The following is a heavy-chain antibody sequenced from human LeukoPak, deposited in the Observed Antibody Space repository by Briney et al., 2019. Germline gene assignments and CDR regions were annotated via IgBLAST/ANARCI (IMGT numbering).Heavy chain of an antibody. CDR2: INEDATTI. D-gene: IGHD3-16*01. Sequence: GGSLRLSCAASGFAFSAYWMHWVRHAPGKGLEWVSRINEDATTITYADSVKGRFIISRDNSKKSLYLQMNNLRAEDTAVYYCVRDLVLVWTPGDDFDFWGQGTLVIVSS. CDR3: VRDLVLVWTPGDDFDF. J-gene: IGHJ4*02. V-gene: IGHV3-74*01. CDR1: GFAFSAYW.